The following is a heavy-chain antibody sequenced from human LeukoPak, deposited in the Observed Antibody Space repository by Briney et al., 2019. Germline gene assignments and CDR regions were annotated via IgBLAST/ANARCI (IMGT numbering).Heavy chain of an antibody. CDR1: GFTFSSYA. D-gene: IGHD4-17*01. CDR3: ASLPNDYGDYSLDY. V-gene: IGHV3-23*01. Sequence: PGGSLRLSCAASGFTFSSYAMSWVRQAPGKGLEWVSAISGSGGSTYYADSVKGRFTISRDNSKNTLYLQMNSLRAEDTAVYYCASLPNDYGDYSLDYWGQGTLVTVSS. CDR2: ISGSGGST. J-gene: IGHJ4*02.